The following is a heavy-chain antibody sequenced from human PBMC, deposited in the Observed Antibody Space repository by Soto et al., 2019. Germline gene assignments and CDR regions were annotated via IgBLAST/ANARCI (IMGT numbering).Heavy chain of an antibody. D-gene: IGHD2-15*01. V-gene: IGHV3-33*01. CDR3: VRESTPPFFDS. CDR2: IWHDGLRQ. Sequence: PGGSLRLSCVGSGFTLHNYGVHWVRQAPGKGLEWVALIWHDGLRQTYADSVRGRFTISRDSSTNTIYLQMSSPRAEDTATYFCVRESTPPFFDSWGQGTPVTVSS. J-gene: IGHJ4*02. CDR1: GFTLHNYG.